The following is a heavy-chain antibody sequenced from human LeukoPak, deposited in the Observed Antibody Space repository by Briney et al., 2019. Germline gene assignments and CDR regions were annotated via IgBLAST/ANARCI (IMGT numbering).Heavy chain of an antibody. CDR1: GGSISSYY. J-gene: IGHJ4*02. Sequence: SETLSLTCTVSGGSISSYYWSWIRQPPGKGLEWIGYIYYSGSTNYNPSLKSRVTISVDTSKNQFSLRPSSVTAADTAVYYCARGGGIAAAALYWGQGTLVTVSS. D-gene: IGHD6-13*01. CDR2: IYYSGST. CDR3: ARGGGIAAAALY. V-gene: IGHV4-59*01.